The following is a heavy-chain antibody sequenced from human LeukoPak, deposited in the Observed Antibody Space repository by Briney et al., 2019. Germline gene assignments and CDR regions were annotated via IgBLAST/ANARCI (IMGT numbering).Heavy chain of an antibody. CDR1: GYTFTSYG. J-gene: IGHJ4*02. Sequence: ASVKVSCKASGYTFTSYGISWVRQAPGQGPEWMGWISAYNGNTNYAQKLQGRVTMTTDTSTSTAYMELRSLRSDDTAVYYCARGRVTYYYDSSGYYYFDYWGQGTLVTVSS. CDR2: ISAYNGNT. D-gene: IGHD3-22*01. V-gene: IGHV1-18*01. CDR3: ARGRVTYYYDSSGYYYFDY.